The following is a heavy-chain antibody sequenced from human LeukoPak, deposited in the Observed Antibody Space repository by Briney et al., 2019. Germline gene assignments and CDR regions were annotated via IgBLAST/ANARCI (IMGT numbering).Heavy chain of an antibody. CDR2: IYYSGST. CDR3: ARHIVGAMAFDY. Sequence: SETLSLTCTVSGGSISSSSYYWGWIRQPPGKGLEWIGSIYYSGSTYYNPSLKSRVTISVDTSENQFSLKLSSVTAADTAVYYCARHIVGAMAFDYWGQGTLVTVSS. CDR1: GGSISSSSYY. J-gene: IGHJ4*02. D-gene: IGHD1-26*01. V-gene: IGHV4-39*01.